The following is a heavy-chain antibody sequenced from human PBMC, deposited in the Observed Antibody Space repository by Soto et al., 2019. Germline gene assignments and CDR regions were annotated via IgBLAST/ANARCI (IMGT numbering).Heavy chain of an antibody. CDR2: IKQDGSEN. V-gene: IGHV3-7*03. D-gene: IGHD6-19*01. CDR1: GFTFSSYW. J-gene: IGHJ3*02. CDR3: ARDESSYSSGHDAFDI. Sequence: EVQLVESGGGLVQPGGSLRLSCAASGFTFSSYWMSWVRQAPGKGLEWVANIKQDGSENYYVDSVKGRFTISRDNAKNSLYLQMNSLRAEDTAVYYCARDESSYSSGHDAFDIWGQGTMVTVSS.